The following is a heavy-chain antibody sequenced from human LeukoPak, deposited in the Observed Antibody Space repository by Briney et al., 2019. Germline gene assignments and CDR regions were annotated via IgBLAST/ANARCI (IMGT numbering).Heavy chain of an antibody. J-gene: IGHJ4*02. CDR3: ARDQDSSGYEDYFDY. V-gene: IGHV1-46*01. CDR1: GYTFTSYY. D-gene: IGHD3-22*01. Sequence: ASVKVSCMASGYTFTSYYMHWVRQAPGQGLEWMGIINPSGGSTSYAQKFQGRVTMTRDTSTSTVYMELSSLRSEDTAVYYCARDQDSSGYEDYFDYWGQGTLVTVSS. CDR2: INPSGGST.